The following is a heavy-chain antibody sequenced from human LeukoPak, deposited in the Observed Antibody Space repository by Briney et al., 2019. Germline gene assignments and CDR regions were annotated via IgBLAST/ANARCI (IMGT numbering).Heavy chain of an antibody. CDR2: TSGDGGVT. J-gene: IGHJ4*02. V-gene: IGHV3-43*02. D-gene: IGHD2/OR15-2a*01. CDR1: GFSFRGFS. CDR3: AKGNNSLSYNFDY. Sequence: GGSLRLSCAASGFSFRGFSMHWVRQVPGKGLEWVSLTSGDGGVTHYADSWRGRFTISRDNDKSSLFLQMNSLRVEDTAFYYCAKGNNSLSYNFDYWGQGTLVTVSS.